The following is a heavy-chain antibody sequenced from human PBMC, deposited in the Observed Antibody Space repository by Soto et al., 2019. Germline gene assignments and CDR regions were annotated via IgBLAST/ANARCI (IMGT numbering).Heavy chain of an antibody. CDR3: AREDILGVRSLDY. CDR2: ISSGSKTI. Sequence: WGSLRLSCAASGFTFSGYSVNWVRQAPGKGLEWVSYISSGSKTIYYAASVKGRFTVSRDNARNSQYLQMNSLRDEDTAVYYCAREDILGVRSLDYWGQGTLVTVSS. CDR1: GFTFSGYS. V-gene: IGHV3-48*02. J-gene: IGHJ4*02. D-gene: IGHD3-9*01.